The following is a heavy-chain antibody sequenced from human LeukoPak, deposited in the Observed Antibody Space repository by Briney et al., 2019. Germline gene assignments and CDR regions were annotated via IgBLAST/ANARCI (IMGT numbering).Heavy chain of an antibody. Sequence: SETLSLTCTVSGDSISNYYWSWIRQPPGKGLEWIGYVYYSGSTNYNPSLKSRVTISVDTSKNQFSLKLTSLTAADTAVYYCARKTATSWCFDLWGRDTLVTVSS. J-gene: IGHJ2*01. D-gene: IGHD1-14*01. CDR3: ARKTATSWCFDL. CDR1: GDSISNYY. CDR2: VYYSGST. V-gene: IGHV4-59*08.